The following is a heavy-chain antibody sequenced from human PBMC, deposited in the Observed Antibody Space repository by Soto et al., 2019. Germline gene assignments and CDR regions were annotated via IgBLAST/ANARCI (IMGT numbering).Heavy chain of an antibody. J-gene: IGHJ4*02. CDR3: ARGIIAAEYYFDY. D-gene: IGHD6-13*01. Sequence: EVQLVESGGGLVKPGGSLRLSCAASGFTFSSYSMNWVRQAPGKGLEWVSSISSSSSYIYYADSVKGRFTISRDNAKNSLYLQMNSLRAEDTAVYYCARGIIAAEYYFDYLGQGTLVTVSS. V-gene: IGHV3-21*01. CDR2: ISSSSSYI. CDR1: GFTFSSYS.